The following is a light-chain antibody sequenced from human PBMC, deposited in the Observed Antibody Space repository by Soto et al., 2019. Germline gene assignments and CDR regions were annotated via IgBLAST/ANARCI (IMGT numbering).Light chain of an antibody. J-gene: IGKJ4*01. Sequence: EIVLTQSRATLSLSPGERATLSCGASQSLDYYLAWFQQKRGQAPRLLIYDASNRASGIPARFSGSGSGTDFTRTHRSLDPEDFAFYYCQQRRDWPLTFGGGTKVEIK. CDR1: QSLDYY. CDR2: DAS. CDR3: QQRRDWPLT. V-gene: IGKV3-11*01.